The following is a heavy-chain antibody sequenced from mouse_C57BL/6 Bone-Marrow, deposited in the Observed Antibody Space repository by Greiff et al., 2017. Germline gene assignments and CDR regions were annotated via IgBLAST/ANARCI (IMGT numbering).Heavy chain of an antibody. D-gene: IGHD1-1*01. CDR2: ISDGGSYT. Sequence: EVKVVESGGGLVKPGGSLKLSCAASGFTFSSYAMSWVRQTPEKRLEWVATISDGGSYTYYPDNVKGRFTISRDNAKNNLYLQMSHLKSEDTAMYYCARDGRGYYYGSSYYFDYWGQGTTLTVSS. J-gene: IGHJ2*01. CDR1: GFTFSSYA. V-gene: IGHV5-4*01. CDR3: ARDGRGYYYGSSYYFDY.